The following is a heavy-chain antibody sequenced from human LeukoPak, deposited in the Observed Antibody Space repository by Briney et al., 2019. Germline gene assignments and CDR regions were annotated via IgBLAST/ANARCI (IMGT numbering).Heavy chain of an antibody. V-gene: IGHV4-39*01. Sequence: SETLSLTCTVSGGSISSRSYYWGWIRQPPGKGLEWIGSIYYSGTTYYNPSLKSRVTISVDTSKNQFSLKLSSVTAADTAVYYCARHVSGSFDCWGQGTLVTVSS. D-gene: IGHD5-12*01. CDR3: ARHVSGSFDC. CDR2: IYYSGTT. CDR1: GGSISSRSYY. J-gene: IGHJ4*02.